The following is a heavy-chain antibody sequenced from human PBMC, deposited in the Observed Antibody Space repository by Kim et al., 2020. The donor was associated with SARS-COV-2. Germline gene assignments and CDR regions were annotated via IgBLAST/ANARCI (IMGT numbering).Heavy chain of an antibody. Sequence: APVFTGRFVFSLDTSVSTAYLQISSLKAEDTAVYYCARGDYVGNSVHFDSWGQGTLVTVSS. CDR3: ARGDYVGNSVHFDS. D-gene: IGHD4-17*01. V-gene: IGHV7-4-1*02. J-gene: IGHJ4*02.